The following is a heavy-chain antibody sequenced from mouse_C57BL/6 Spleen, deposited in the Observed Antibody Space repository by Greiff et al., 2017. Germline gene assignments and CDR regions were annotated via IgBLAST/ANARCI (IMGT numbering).Heavy chain of an antibody. CDR2: INPNNGGT. D-gene: IGHD1-1*01. V-gene: IGHV1-26*01. Sequence: VQLQQSGPELVKPGASVKISCKASGYTFTDYYMNWVKQSHGKSLEWIGDINPNNGGTSYNQKFKGKATLTVDKSSSTAYMGLRSLTSEDSAVYYCAGGGSGYHYYARDYWGQGTSVTVSS. CDR3: AGGGSGYHYYARDY. CDR1: GYTFTDYY. J-gene: IGHJ4*01.